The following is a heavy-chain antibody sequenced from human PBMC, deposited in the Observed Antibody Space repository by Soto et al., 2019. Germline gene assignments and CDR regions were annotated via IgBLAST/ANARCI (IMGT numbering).Heavy chain of an antibody. J-gene: IGHJ6*02. CDR1: GFTFSSYG. V-gene: IGHV3-30*18. CDR2: ISYDGSNK. Sequence: GGSLRLSCAASGFTFSSYGMHWVRQAPGKGLEWVAVISYDGSNKYYADSVKGRFTISRDNSKNTLYLQMNSLRAEDTAVYYCAKDLHWFAMDVWGQGTTVTVSS. CDR3: AKDLHWFAMDV. D-gene: IGHD3-10*01.